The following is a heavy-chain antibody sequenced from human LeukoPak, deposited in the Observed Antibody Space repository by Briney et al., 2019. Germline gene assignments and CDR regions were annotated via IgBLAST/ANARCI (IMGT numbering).Heavy chain of an antibody. Sequence: ASVKVSCKASEYTFTSYDINWVRRATGQGLEWMGWMNPNSGNTGYAQKFQGRVTMTRNTSISAAYMELSSLRSEDTAVYYCARANKYYDILTAYSRFDYWGQGTLVTVSS. CDR3: ARANKYYDILTAYSRFDY. D-gene: IGHD3-9*01. CDR1: EYTFTSYD. J-gene: IGHJ4*02. V-gene: IGHV1-8*01. CDR2: MNPNSGNT.